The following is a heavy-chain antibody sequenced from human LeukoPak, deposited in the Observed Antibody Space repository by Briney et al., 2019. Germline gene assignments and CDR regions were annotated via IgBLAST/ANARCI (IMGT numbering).Heavy chain of an antibody. CDR1: GFTFSSYG. Sequence: GRSLRLSCAASGFTFSSYGMHWVRQAPGKGLEWVAVISYDGSNKYYADSMKGRFTISRDNSKNTLYLQMNSLRAEDTAVYYCAKVSNYGGYTPSDAFDIWGQGTMVTVSS. J-gene: IGHJ3*02. D-gene: IGHD4-23*01. V-gene: IGHV3-30*18. CDR2: ISYDGSNK. CDR3: AKVSNYGGYTPSDAFDI.